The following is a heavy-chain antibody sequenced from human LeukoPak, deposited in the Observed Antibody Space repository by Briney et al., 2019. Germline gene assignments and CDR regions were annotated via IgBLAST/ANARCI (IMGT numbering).Heavy chain of an antibody. CDR1: GFTFTTYT. J-gene: IGHJ4*02. Sequence: GGSLRLSCAASGFTFTTYTMTWVRQAPGKGLECVSTISGSGTDTYYADSVKGRFTISRDNSSNTLFLQMNSLRAEETAVYYCAKDRAGTPWADWGQGTLVTVSS. CDR2: ISGSGTDT. D-gene: IGHD1-1*01. CDR3: AKDRAGTPWAD. V-gene: IGHV3-23*01.